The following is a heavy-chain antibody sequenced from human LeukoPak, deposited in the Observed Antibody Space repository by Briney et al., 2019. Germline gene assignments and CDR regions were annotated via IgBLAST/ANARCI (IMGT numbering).Heavy chain of an antibody. CDR2: IIPILGIA. V-gene: IGHV1-69*04. Sequence: SVKVSCKASGGTFSSYAISWVRQAPGQGLEWMGRIIPILGIANYAQKFQGRVTITADKSTSTAYMELSSLRSEDTAVYYCARDRDYGDYMTSPFDYWGQGTLVTVSS. J-gene: IGHJ4*02. CDR3: ARDRDYGDYMTSPFDY. CDR1: GGTFSSYA. D-gene: IGHD4-17*01.